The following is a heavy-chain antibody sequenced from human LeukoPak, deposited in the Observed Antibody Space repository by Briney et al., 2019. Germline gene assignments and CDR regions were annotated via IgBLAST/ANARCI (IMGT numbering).Heavy chain of an antibody. V-gene: IGHV3-21*01. CDR1: GFTFSSYS. J-gene: IGHJ4*02. D-gene: IGHD3-16*02. CDR2: ISSSGSYI. CDR3: ARAQRIMITFGGVIVFDY. Sequence: GGSLRLSCAASGFTFSSYSMNWVRQAPGKGLEWVSSISSSGSYIYYADSVKGRFTISRDNAKNSLYLQMNSLRAEDTAVYYCARAQRIMITFGGVIVFDYWGQGTLVTVSS.